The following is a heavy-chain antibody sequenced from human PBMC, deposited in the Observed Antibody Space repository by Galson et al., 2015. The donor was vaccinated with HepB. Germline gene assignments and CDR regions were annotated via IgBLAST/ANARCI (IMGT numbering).Heavy chain of an antibody. CDR1: EFTVSNNY. CDR3: ATDLKGSSSWSWAFDD. D-gene: IGHD6-13*01. V-gene: IGHV3-66*01. Sequence: SLRLSCAASEFTVSNNYMSWVRQAPGKGPEWVSLIYSNGNTRYADSVRGRFTISRDNSKNTLYLQMNSLTAEDTSVYYCATDLKGSSSWSWAFDDWGQGTLVTVSS. CDR2: IYSNGNT. J-gene: IGHJ4*02.